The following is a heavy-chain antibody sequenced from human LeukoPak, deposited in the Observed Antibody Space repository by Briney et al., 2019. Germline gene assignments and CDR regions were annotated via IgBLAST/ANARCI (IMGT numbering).Heavy chain of an antibody. Sequence: SETLSLTCAVSVYSISSGYYWGWIRQPPGRGLEWIGSIYHSRSTYYNPSLKSRVTISVDTSKNQFSLRLSSVTAADTAVYYCARARRGYSYEPFDYWGQGTLVTVSS. D-gene: IGHD5-18*01. CDR1: VYSISSGYY. V-gene: IGHV4-38-2*01. J-gene: IGHJ4*02. CDR3: ARARRGYSYEPFDY. CDR2: IYHSRST.